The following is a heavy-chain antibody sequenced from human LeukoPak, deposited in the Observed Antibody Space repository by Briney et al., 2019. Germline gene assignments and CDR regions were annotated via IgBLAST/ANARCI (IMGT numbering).Heavy chain of an antibody. J-gene: IGHJ6*03. D-gene: IGHD6-6*01. CDR2: IYYSGST. CDR1: GGSISSYY. V-gene: IGHV4-59*01. CDR3: ARYSSSSSYYYYYMDV. Sequence: SETLSLTCTVSGGSISSYYWSWIRQPPGKGLEWIGYIYYSGSTNYNPPLKSRVTISVDTSKNQFSLKLSSVTAADTAVYYCARYSSSSSYYYYYMDVWGKGTTVTVSS.